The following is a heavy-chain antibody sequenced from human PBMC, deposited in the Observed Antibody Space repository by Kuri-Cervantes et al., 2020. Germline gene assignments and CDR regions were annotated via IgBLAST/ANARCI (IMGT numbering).Heavy chain of an antibody. CDR3: ARDIMVRGVIRDY. Sequence: SCAVSGGSISSGGYSWSWIRQPPGKGLEWIGYIYHSGSTNYDPSLKSRVTISVDTSKNQFSLKLSSVTAADTAVYYCARDIMVRGVIRDYWGQGTLVTVSS. CDR1: GGSISSGGYS. J-gene: IGHJ4*02. CDR2: IYHSGST. V-gene: IGHV4-30-2*01. D-gene: IGHD3-10*01.